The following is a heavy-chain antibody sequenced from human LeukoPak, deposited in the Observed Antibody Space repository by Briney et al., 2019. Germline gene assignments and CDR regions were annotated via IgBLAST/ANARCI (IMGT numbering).Heavy chain of an antibody. CDR2: ICYSGSS. D-gene: IGHD4-23*01. Sequence: SETLSLICTVSGGSISTYYWSWIRQPPGKGLEWIGYICYSGSSNYNPSLKSRVTISVDTSKNQFSLKLSSVTAADTAVYYCARVGGNSESYGWFGPWGQGSLVTVSS. CDR3: ARVGGNSESYGWFGP. V-gene: IGHV4-59*01. J-gene: IGHJ5*02. CDR1: GGSISTYY.